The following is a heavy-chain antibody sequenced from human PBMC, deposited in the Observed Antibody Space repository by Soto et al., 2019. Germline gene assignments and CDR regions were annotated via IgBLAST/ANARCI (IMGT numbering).Heavy chain of an antibody. CDR2: MTGASNRI. CDR3: ARGVEYGFDL. V-gene: IGHV3-48*01. J-gene: IGHJ3*01. D-gene: IGHD3-3*01. Sequence: GGSLRLSCAASGFTFSIYSMNWVRQAPGEGLEWVSYMTGASNRIHYADSIKGRFTISRDNGKNSVYLQMNDLRAEDTALYYCARGVEYGFDLWGQGTMVTVSS. CDR1: GFTFSIYS.